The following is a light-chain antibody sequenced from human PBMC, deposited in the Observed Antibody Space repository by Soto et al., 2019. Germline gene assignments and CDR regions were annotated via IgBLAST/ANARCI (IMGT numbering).Light chain of an antibody. CDR1: SSDVGDYNY. V-gene: IGLV2-14*01. J-gene: IGLJ3*02. Sequence: QSVLTQPASVSGSPGQSITISCTGTSSDVGDYNYVSWYQQHPGKAPKLTIYEVSNRPSGVSNRFSGSKSDNTASLTISGLQAEDEADYYCCSYTSSSTWVFGEGTKSPS. CDR3: CSYTSSSTWV. CDR2: EVS.